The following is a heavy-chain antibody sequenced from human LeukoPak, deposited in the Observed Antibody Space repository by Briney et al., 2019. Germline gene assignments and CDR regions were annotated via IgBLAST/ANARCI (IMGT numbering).Heavy chain of an antibody. D-gene: IGHD3-3*02. J-gene: IGHJ4*02. Sequence: PGGSLRLSCTASGFTFSSYEMNWVRQAPGKGLEWVSYISGSDNTIYFEDSVKGRFTISRDNAENSLYLQMNSLRAEDTAVYYCARGFRSAISRVPGFDYWGQGTLVTVSS. CDR1: GFTFSSYE. V-gene: IGHV3-48*03. CDR3: ARGFRSAISRVPGFDY. CDR2: ISGSDNTI.